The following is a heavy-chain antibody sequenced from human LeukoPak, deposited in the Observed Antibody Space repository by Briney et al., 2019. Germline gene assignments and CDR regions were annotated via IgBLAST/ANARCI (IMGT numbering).Heavy chain of an antibody. CDR1: GFTFSDYY. Sequence: PGGSLRLSCAASGFTFSDYYMSWIRQAPGKGLEWVSYISSSGSTIYYADSVKGRFTISRDNAKNSLYLQMNSLRAEDTAVYYCARENSGYDYYYYMDVWGKGTTVTISS. V-gene: IGHV3-11*01. CDR3: ARENSGYDYYYYMDV. J-gene: IGHJ6*03. CDR2: ISSSGSTI. D-gene: IGHD5-12*01.